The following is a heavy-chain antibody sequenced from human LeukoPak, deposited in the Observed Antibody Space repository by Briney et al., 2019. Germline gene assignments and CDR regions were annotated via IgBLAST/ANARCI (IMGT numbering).Heavy chain of an antibody. Sequence: SETLSLTCTVSGGSIRSSTDYWGWLRQPPGKELEWIGSIYYSGSTYYNPSLKSRVTISVDTSKNQFSLKLSSVTAADTAVYYCARHLKLLWFGTPGDWGQGTLVTVSS. CDR2: IYYSGST. D-gene: IGHD3-10*01. V-gene: IGHV4-39*01. CDR3: ARHLKLLWFGTPGD. J-gene: IGHJ4*02. CDR1: GGSIRSSTDY.